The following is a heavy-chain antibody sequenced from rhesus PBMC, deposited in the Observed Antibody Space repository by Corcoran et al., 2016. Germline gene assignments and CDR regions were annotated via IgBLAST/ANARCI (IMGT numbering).Heavy chain of an antibody. CDR3: ARDPWGDRLDY. Sequence: QLQLQESGPGLVKPSETLSLTCTVSGGSISSNYWSWIRQPPGEVLKWIGRISGSGERTDYNSSPKSRVIISRDTSKKQFSLTLNSVTAADTAIYYCARDPWGDRLDYWGQVVLVTVSS. V-gene: IGHV4-173*01. CDR1: GGSISSNY. CDR2: ISGSGERT. J-gene: IGHJ4*01. D-gene: IGHD3-34*01.